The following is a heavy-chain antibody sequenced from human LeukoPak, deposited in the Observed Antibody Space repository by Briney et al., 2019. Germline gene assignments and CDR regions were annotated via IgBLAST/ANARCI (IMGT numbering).Heavy chain of an antibody. CDR3: ARGAHGIFGVYGY. Sequence: SVKVSCKASGGTFSSYAISWVRQAPGQGLEWMGGIIPIFGTANYAQKFQGRVTITADESTSTAYMELSSLRSEDAAVYYCARGAHGIFGVYGYWGQGTLVTVSS. J-gene: IGHJ4*02. V-gene: IGHV1-69*13. CDR1: GGTFSSYA. D-gene: IGHD3-3*01. CDR2: IIPIFGTA.